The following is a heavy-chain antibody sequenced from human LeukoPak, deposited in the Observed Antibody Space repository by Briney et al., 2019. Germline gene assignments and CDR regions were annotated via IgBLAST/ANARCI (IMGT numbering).Heavy chain of an antibody. CDR3: AKTGWAAGTWVDY. CDR2: IRYDGSSK. V-gene: IGHV3-30*02. Sequence: PGGSLRLSCAASGFTFSSYGMHWVRQAPGKGLEWVAFIRYDGSSKYYADSVKGRFTISRDNSKNTLYLQMNSLRAEDTAVYYCAKTGWAAGTWVDYWGQGTLVTVSS. J-gene: IGHJ4*02. CDR1: GFTFSSYG. D-gene: IGHD6-13*01.